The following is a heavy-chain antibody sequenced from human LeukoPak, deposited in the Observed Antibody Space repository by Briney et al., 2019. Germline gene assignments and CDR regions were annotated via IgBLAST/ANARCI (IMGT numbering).Heavy chain of an antibody. CDR3: ARGGLISLANTPLGAFDI. J-gene: IGHJ3*02. V-gene: IGHV4-59*12. D-gene: IGHD3/OR15-3a*01. CDR1: GGSISSYY. CDR2: IYYSGST. Sequence: SETLSLTCTVSGGSISSYYWSWIRQPPGKGLEWIGYIYYSGSTNYNPSLKSRVTISVDTSKNQFSLQLNSVTPEDTAVYYCARGGLISLANTPLGAFDIWGQGTMVSVSS.